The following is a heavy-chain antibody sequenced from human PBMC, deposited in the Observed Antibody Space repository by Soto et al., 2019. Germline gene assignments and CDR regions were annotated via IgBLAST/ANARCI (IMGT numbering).Heavy chain of an antibody. Sequence: GASVKVSCKASGYTFTSYDINWVRQATGQGLEWMGWMNPNSGNTGHAQKFQGRVTMTRNTSISTAYMELSSLRSEDTAVYYCASGVLYYDSSGYYGGFQFDPWGQGTLVTVSS. V-gene: IGHV1-8*01. CDR1: GYTFTSYD. CDR3: ASGVLYYDSSGYYGGFQFDP. D-gene: IGHD3-22*01. J-gene: IGHJ5*02. CDR2: MNPNSGNT.